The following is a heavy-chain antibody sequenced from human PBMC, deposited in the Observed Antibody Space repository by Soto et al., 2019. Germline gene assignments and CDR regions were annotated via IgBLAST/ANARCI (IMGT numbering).Heavy chain of an antibody. Sequence: GGSLRLSCAASGFTFSSYDMHWVRQAPGKGLEWVAVISYDGSKKYYADSVRGRLTISRDNSKNTLLLQMRSLRAEDSAMYYCVKVQDTATSRWMTNNWFGLWGQGTLVTVSS. V-gene: IGHV3-30*18. CDR1: GFTFSSYD. D-gene: IGHD5-12*01. CDR2: ISYDGSKK. J-gene: IGHJ5*02. CDR3: VKVQDTATSRWMTNNWFGL.